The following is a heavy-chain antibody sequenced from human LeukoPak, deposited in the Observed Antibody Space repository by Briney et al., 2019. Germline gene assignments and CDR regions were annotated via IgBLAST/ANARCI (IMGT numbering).Heavy chain of an antibody. J-gene: IGHJ4*02. CDR2: IRYDGSNT. CDR1: GFIFSNYG. V-gene: IGHV3-30*02. CDR3: ARFSGRQWSCDY. D-gene: IGHD6-19*01. Sequence: GGSLRLSCAASGFIFSNYGMHWVRQAPGKGLEWVAFIRYDGSNTYYADSVKGRFTISRDNAKNSLYLQMNSLRAEDTAVYYCARFSGRQWSCDYWGQGTLVTVSS.